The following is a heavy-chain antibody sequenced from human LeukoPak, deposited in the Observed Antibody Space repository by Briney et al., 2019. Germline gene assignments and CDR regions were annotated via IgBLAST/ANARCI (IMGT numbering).Heavy chain of an antibody. Sequence: GASVKVSCKASGYTFTSYAMHWVRQAPGQRLEWMGWINAGNDNTKYSQKFQGRVTITRDTSASTAYMELSSLRSEDTAVYYCARDSYLDYSSSSGFDYWGQGTLVTVSS. D-gene: IGHD6-13*01. CDR3: ARDSYLDYSSSSGFDY. J-gene: IGHJ4*02. CDR1: GYTFTSYA. V-gene: IGHV1-3*01. CDR2: INAGNDNT.